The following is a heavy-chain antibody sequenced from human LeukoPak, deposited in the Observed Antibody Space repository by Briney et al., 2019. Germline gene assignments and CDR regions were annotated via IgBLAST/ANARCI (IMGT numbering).Heavy chain of an antibody. D-gene: IGHD6-6*01. CDR3: ARVQGSSSHDAFDI. CDR1: GYTFTSYG. V-gene: IGHV1-18*01. Sequence: ASVKVSCKASGYTFTSYGISWVRQAPVQGLEWMGWISAYNGNTNYAQKLQGRVTMTTDTSTSTAYMELRSLRSDDTAVYYCARVQGSSSHDAFDIWGQGTMVTVSS. J-gene: IGHJ3*02. CDR2: ISAYNGNT.